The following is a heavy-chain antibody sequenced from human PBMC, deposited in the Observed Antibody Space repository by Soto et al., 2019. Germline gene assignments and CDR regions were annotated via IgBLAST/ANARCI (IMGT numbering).Heavy chain of an antibody. CDR3: ARGNMDV. D-gene: IGHD1-1*01. CDR2: VSNDGSNT. Sequence: QVHLEEFGGGVVQPGRSLRLSCVGSGFTLSRFVLHWVRQAPGKGLEWVAVVSNDGSNTYYADSVKGRFTISRDNSMSTLYLQMNSLRREDTALYYCARGNMDVWGRGTTVIVSS. V-gene: IGHV3-30*04. J-gene: IGHJ6*02. CDR1: GFTLSRFV.